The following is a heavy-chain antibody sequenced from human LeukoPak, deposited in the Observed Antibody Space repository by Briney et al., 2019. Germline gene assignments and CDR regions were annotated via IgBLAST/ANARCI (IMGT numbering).Heavy chain of an antibody. Sequence: GGSLRLSCAASGFTFSSYAMSWVRRAPGKGLGWVSAISGSSGNTYYADSVKGRYSISRDNSKNTVFLQINRLRAEDTAIYYCANWGAGTKGLYWGQGTLVTVSS. CDR1: GFTFSSYA. CDR2: ISGSSGNT. V-gene: IGHV3-23*01. J-gene: IGHJ4*02. CDR3: ANWGAGTKGLY. D-gene: IGHD1-1*01.